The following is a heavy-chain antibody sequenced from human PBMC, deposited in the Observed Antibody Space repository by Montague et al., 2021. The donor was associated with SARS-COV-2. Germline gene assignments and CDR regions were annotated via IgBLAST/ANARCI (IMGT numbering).Heavy chain of an antibody. J-gene: IGHJ6*02. CDR2: FNFKKST. Sequence: SETLSLTCSRLGSWNTGSYRRSTRLHPSHQKNSYADFNFKKSTNYNPSLKSRVTISVDTSKNQFSLKLSSVTAADTAVYYCARGSGCSGGSCYSEWDPYYYCGMDVWGQGTTVTVSS. CDR3: ARGSGCSGGSCYSEWDPYYYCGMDV. CDR1: GSWNTGSY. V-gene: IGHV4-34*01. D-gene: IGHD2-15*01.